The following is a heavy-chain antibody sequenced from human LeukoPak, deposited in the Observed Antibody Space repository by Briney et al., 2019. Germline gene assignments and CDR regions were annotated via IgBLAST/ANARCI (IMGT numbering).Heavy chain of an antibody. CDR1: GGSFSRYA. CDR2: IIPIFGTA. J-gene: IGHJ4*02. Sequence: ASVKVSCKASGGSFSRYAISWVRQAPGLGLEWMGGIIPIFGTANYAQKFQGRVTITADESTRTAYMELRTLRSEDTAIYYCARGSGETGGYYYVYWGRGTPVTVSS. D-gene: IGHD3-22*01. CDR3: ARGSGETGGYYYVY. V-gene: IGHV1-69*13.